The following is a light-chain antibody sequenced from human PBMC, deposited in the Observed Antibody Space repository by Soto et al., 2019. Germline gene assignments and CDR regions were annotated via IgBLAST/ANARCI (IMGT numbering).Light chain of an antibody. CDR1: QSVSSN. CDR2: GAS. CDR3: QQYNGWPIT. Sequence: EIVMTQSPATLSVSPGEGATLSCRASQSVSSNVAWYQQIPGQTPRLLIYGASTRATGIPVRFSGSGSGTEFTLTISSLQSEDFAVYYCQQYNGWPITFGQGTRLEIK. J-gene: IGKJ5*01. V-gene: IGKV3-15*01.